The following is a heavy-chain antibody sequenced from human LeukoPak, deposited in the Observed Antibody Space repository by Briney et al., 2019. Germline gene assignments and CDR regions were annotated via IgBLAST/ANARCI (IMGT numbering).Heavy chain of an antibody. V-gene: IGHV3-74*01. Sequence: SGGSLRLSCAASGFTFSSYWMHWVRQAPGTGLVWVARIKSDGSSTGYADSVKGRFTNSRDNAKNTLYLQMNSLRDEDTAVYYCARGDAHGFDFWGQGTMVTVSS. D-gene: IGHD2-2*01. CDR3: ARGDAHGFDF. CDR2: IKSDGSST. CDR1: GFTFSSYW. J-gene: IGHJ3*01.